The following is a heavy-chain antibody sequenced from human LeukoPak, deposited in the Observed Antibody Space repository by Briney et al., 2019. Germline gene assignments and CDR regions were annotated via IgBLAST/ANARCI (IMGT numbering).Heavy chain of an antibody. CDR1: GGSISSGGYY. V-gene: IGHV4-31*03. CDR3: ARSGSPPLMDYGMDV. J-gene: IGHJ6*02. D-gene: IGHD3-10*01. CDR2: IYYSGST. Sequence: PSETLSLTCTVSGGSISSGGYYWSWIRQHPGKGLEWIGYIYYSGSTYYNPSLKSRVTISVDTSKNQFSLKLSSVTAADTAVYYCARSGSPPLMDYGMDVWGQGTTVTVSS.